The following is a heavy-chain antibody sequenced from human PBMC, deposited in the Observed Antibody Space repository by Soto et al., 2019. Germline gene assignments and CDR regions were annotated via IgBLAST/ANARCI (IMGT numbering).Heavy chain of an antibody. Sequence: ASVKVSCKASGYTFTSYDINWVLQATGQGLEWMGWMNPNSGNTGYAQKFQGRVTMTRNTSISTAYMELSSLRSEDTAVYYCARVMHYDFWSGYYTGGWFDPWGQGTLVTVSS. V-gene: IGHV1-8*01. CDR3: ARVMHYDFWSGYYTGGWFDP. CDR1: GYTFTSYD. D-gene: IGHD3-3*01. J-gene: IGHJ5*02. CDR2: MNPNSGNT.